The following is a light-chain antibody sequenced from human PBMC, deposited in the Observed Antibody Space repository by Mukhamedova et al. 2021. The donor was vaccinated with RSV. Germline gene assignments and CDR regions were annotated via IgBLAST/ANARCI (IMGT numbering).Light chain of an antibody. CDR3: QQSVT. Sequence: ATLSCRASQSVSSSYLAWYQQKPGQAPRLLIYGASSRATGIPDRFSGSGSGTDLTLTISRLEPEDFAVYYCQQSVTFGGGARV. V-gene: IGKV3-20*01. CDR1: QSVSSSY. J-gene: IGKJ4*01. CDR2: GAS.